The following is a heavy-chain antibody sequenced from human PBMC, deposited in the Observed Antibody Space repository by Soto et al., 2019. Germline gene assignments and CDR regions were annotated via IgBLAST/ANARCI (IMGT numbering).Heavy chain of an antibody. V-gene: IGHV3-30*18. D-gene: IGHD6-19*01. CDR2: ISYDGVMS. CDR1: GFTFSSYG. J-gene: IGHJ4*02. Sequence: LRLSCGASGFTFSSYGMHWVRQAPGKGLEWVAVISYDGVMSYYADSVKGRFTISRDNSNDTLYLQINSLRAEDTAVYYCAEDEFGIAVTGPFDYWGQGTLVTVSS. CDR3: AEDEFGIAVTGPFDY.